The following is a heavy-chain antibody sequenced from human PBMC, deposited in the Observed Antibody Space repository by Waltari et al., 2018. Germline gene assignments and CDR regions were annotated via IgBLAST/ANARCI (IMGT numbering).Heavy chain of an antibody. CDR3: AKAHFYDTTGYIEH. D-gene: IGHD3-22*01. CDR2: INGYDDKT. J-gene: IGHJ1*01. CDR1: GFILTNHA. Sequence: EVQALESGGGLVQRGGSVRRTCEARGFILTNHAINWVCQAPVKGLELVSGINGYDDKTYYADSVKCRFTLSRDNSRNTLSLQMNSLRAEDTAVYYCAKAHFYDTTGYIEHWGQGTLVTVSS. V-gene: IGHV3-23*01.